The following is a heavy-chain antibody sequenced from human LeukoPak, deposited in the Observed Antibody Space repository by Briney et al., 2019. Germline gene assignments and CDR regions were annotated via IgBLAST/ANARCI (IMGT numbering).Heavy chain of an antibody. D-gene: IGHD1-26*01. CDR2: ISSSGSTI. V-gene: IGHV3-48*03. CDR3: VTVAGATKGHYFDY. J-gene: IGHJ4*02. Sequence: GGSLRLSCAASRFTFSSYEMDWVRQAPGKGLEWVSYISSSGSTIYYADSVKGRFTISRDNAKNSLYLQMNSLRAEDTAVYYCVTVAGATKGHYFDYWGQGTLVTVSS. CDR1: RFTFSSYE.